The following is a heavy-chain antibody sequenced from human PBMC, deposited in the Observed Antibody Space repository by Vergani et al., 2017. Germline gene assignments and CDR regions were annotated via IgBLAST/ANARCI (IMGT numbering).Heavy chain of an antibody. CDR2: IIPIFGTA. D-gene: IGHD2-2*01. CDR3: ATIVYCSSTSCRRTNQ. V-gene: IGHV1-69*18. CDR1: GGTFSSYA. Sequence: QVQLVQSGAEVKKPGSSVKVSCKASGGTFSSYAISWVRQAPGQGLEWMGRIIPIFGTANYAQTFQGRVTITADESTSTAYMELSSLRSEDTAVYYCATIVYCSSTSCRRTNQWGQGTLVTVSS. J-gene: IGHJ4*02.